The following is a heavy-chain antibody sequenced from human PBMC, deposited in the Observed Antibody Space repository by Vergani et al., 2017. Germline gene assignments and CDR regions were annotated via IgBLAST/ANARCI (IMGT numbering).Heavy chain of an antibody. V-gene: IGHV3-33*01. CDR1: GFTFSSYG. Sequence: QVQLVESGGGVVQPGRSLRLSCAASGFTFSSYGMHWVRQVPGKGLEWVAVIWYDGSNKYYADSVKGRFTISRDNSKNTLYLQMNSLRAEDTAVYYCTTSGYCSSTSCYPYYYYYYMDVWGKGTTVTVSS. CDR3: TTSGYCSSTSCYPYYYYYYMDV. J-gene: IGHJ6*03. D-gene: IGHD2-2*01. CDR2: IWYDGSNK.